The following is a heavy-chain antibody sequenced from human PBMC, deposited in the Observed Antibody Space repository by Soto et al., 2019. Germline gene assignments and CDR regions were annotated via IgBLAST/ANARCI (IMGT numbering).Heavy chain of an antibody. CDR1: GVSMHNSHSF. CDR2: VYYSGGA. V-gene: IGHV4-39*01. Sequence: SETLSLTCTVSGVSMHNSHSFWGWIRQPPGKGLEFIGNVYYSGGAHYNPSLKSRVAISVDTANNQVSLKMSSVTAADTAVYYCGRVVEGATRHTDFDSWGQGTLVTVSS. CDR3: GRVVEGATRHTDFDS. D-gene: IGHD2-21*01. J-gene: IGHJ5*01.